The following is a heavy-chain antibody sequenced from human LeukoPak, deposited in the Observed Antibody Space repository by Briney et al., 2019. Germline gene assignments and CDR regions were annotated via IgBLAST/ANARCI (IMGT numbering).Heavy chain of an antibody. Sequence: ASVKVSCKASGGTFISYAISWVRQAPGQGLEWMGGIIPIFGTANYAQKFQGRVTMTRDMSTSTVYMELSSLRSEDTAVYYCARDASEDSSGLDIWGQGTMVTVSS. CDR1: GGTFISYA. V-gene: IGHV1-69*05. D-gene: IGHD3-22*01. CDR2: IIPIFGTA. J-gene: IGHJ3*02. CDR3: ARDASEDSSGLDI.